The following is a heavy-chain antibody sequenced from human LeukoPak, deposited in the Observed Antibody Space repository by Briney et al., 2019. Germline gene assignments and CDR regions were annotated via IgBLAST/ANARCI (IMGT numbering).Heavy chain of an antibody. V-gene: IGHV1-46*01. D-gene: IGHD6-13*01. Sequence: ASVKVSCKASGYTFTSYYMHWVRQAPGQGLEWMGIINPSGGSTSYAQKFQGRVTMTRDMSTSTVYMELSSLRSEDTAVYYCAKGVWQQLVLYYFDYWGQGTLVTVSS. CDR1: GYTFTSYY. CDR2: INPSGGST. J-gene: IGHJ4*02. CDR3: AKGVWQQLVLYYFDY.